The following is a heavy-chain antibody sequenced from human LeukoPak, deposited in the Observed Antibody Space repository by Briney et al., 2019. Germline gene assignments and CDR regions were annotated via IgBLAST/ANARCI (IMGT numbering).Heavy chain of an antibody. J-gene: IGHJ4*02. D-gene: IGHD4-17*01. V-gene: IGHV3-23*01. CDR1: GFTFSIYA. CDR2: ISGSGGST. Sequence: GGSLRLSCAASGFTFSIYAMSWVRQAPGQRLEWVSGISGSGGSTYYADSVKGRFTISRDNSKNTLYLHMNNLRAEDTAIYYCAKFPTVTSPFDSWGQGTLVAVSS. CDR3: AKFPTVTSPFDS.